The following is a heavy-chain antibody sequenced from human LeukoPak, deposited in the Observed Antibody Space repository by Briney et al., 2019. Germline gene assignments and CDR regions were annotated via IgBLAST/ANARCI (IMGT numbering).Heavy chain of an antibody. J-gene: IGHJ4*02. CDR3: ARGTPVAYYDSSVGGEHRH. CDR2: INPSGGST. V-gene: IGHV1-46*01. D-gene: IGHD3-22*01. CDR1: GSTFTSYY. Sequence: ASVKVSCKASGSTFTSYYMHWVRQAPGQGLERMGIINPSGGSTSYAQKFQGRVTMTRDTSTSTVYMGLSSLRSEDTAVYYCARGTPVAYYDSSVGGEHRHWGQGTLVTVSS.